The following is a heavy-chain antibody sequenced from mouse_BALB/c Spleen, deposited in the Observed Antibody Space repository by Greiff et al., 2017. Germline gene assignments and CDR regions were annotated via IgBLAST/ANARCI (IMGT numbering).Heavy chain of an antibody. J-gene: IGHJ4*01. Sequence: EVKVVESGAELVKPGASVKLSCTASGFNIKDTYMHWVKQRPEQGLEWIGRIDPANGNTKYDPKFQGKATITADTSSNTAYLQLSSLTSEDTAVYYCARSEGNYYAMDYWGQGTSVTVSS. D-gene: IGHD2-1*01. V-gene: IGHV14-3*02. CDR2: IDPANGNT. CDR3: ARSEGNYYAMDY. CDR1: GFNIKDTY.